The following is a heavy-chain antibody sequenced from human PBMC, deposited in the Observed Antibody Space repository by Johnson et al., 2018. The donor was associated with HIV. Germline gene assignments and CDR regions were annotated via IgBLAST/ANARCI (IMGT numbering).Heavy chain of an antibody. CDR1: GFAFSNYG. Sequence: QVQLVESGGGVVQPGRSLRLSCAASGFAFSNYGMHWVRQAPGKGLEWVAIIWFDGNTEYYADSVKGRFTISRDNSKNTLYLQMNRLRVEDTAVYYCAKDPYSRKDAFDIWGQGTMVTVSS. J-gene: IGHJ3*02. V-gene: IGHV3-33*06. CDR3: AKDPYSRKDAFDI. CDR2: IWFDGNTE. D-gene: IGHD1-14*01.